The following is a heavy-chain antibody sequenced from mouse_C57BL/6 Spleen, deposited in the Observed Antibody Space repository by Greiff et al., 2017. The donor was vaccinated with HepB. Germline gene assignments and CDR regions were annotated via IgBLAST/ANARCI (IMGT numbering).Heavy chain of an antibody. CDR3: TRHTYYSNSFAY. D-gene: IGHD2-5*01. Sequence: EVQLVESGGGLVQPGGSMKLSCAASGFTFSDAWMDWVRQSPEKGLEWVAEIRNKANNHATYYAESVKGRFTISRDDSKSSVYLQMNSLRAEDTGIYYCTRHTYYSNSFAYWGQGTLVTVSA. V-gene: IGHV6-6*01. CDR1: GFTFSDAW. J-gene: IGHJ3*01. CDR2: IRNKANNHAT.